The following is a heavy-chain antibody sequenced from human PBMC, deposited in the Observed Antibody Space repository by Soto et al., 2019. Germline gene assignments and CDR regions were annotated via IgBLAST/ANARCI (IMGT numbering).Heavy chain of an antibody. D-gene: IGHD3-3*01. Sequence: QVQLVESGGGVVQPGRSLRLSCAASGFTFSSYGMHWVRQAPGKGLEWVAVIWYDGSNKYYADSVKGRFTISRDNYKNTLYLQMNSLRAEDTAVYYCARDGEAEGPYYFDYWGQGTLVTVSS. CDR3: ARDGEAEGPYYFDY. J-gene: IGHJ4*02. CDR2: IWYDGSNK. V-gene: IGHV3-33*01. CDR1: GFTFSSYG.